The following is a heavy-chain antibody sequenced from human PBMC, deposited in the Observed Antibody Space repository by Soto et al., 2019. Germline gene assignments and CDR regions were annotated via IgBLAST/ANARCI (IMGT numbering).Heavy chain of an antibody. J-gene: IGHJ4*02. Sequence: QVQLVESGGGLVKPGGSLRLSCAASGFTFGDYYMSWIRQAPGKGLEWVSYMSGSGSAIYYADSVKGRFTISRDNAKNSLYVQMNSLRAEDTAVYYCARGLRYGVDYFDYWGQGNLVTVSS. CDR3: ARGLRYGVDYFDY. V-gene: IGHV3-11*01. CDR2: MSGSGSAI. CDR1: GFTFGDYY. D-gene: IGHD3-9*01.